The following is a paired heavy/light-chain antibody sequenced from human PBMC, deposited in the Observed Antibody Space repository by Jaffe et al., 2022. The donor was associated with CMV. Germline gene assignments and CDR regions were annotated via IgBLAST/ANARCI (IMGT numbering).Light chain of an antibody. J-gene: IGLJ2*01. V-gene: IGLV3-21*04. Sequence: SFVLTQPPSLSVAPGQTARISCGGDTIGNRGVHWYQQKPGQAPLLVIFYDSDRPSGIPDRFSGSNSGNTATLTISRVEAGDEGDYYCQVWDNNSDHSVIFGGGTKLIVL. CDR3: QVWDNNSDHSVI. CDR2: YDS. CDR1: TIGNRG.
Heavy chain of an antibody. CDR1: GGSIRSYY. J-gene: IGHJ5*02. D-gene: IGHD3-10*01. CDR2: IYHSGSI. Sequence: QVQPRESSPRLVKPSETLSLTYRVSGGSIRSYYWSWIRQSPGKGLEWIGHIYHSGSIKYNPSLKSRVAISVDTSRNQISLELTSVTAADTAVYYCARVITLVRGVTYENWFDPWGQGTLVVVSS. CDR3: ARVITLVRGVTYENWFDP. V-gene: IGHV4-59*08.